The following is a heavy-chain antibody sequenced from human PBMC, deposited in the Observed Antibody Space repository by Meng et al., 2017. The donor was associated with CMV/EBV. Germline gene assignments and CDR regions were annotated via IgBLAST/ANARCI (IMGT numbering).Heavy chain of an antibody. Sequence: GESLKIFCAASGFNVGCFYITWVRQAPGKGLEWVSIIYSGGGTYYTDSVRGRFTISRDNSRNVVYLQMNSLRVEDTALYYCAKEETSLIVVVPALVDYWGLGTLVTVSS. D-gene: IGHD2-2*01. CDR3: AKEETSLIVVVPALVDY. CDR2: IYSGGGT. J-gene: IGHJ4*02. V-gene: IGHV3-53*01. CDR1: GFNVGCFY.